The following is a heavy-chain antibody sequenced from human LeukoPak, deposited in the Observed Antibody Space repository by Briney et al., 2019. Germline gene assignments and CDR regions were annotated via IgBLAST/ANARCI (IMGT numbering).Heavy chain of an antibody. V-gene: IGHV4-59*01. CDR3: ARELRYFDY. Sequence: PSETLSLTCSVSGGSISSYYWSWIRQPPGKGLEWIGYIYYSGSTNYNPSLKSRVTISVDTSKNQFSLKLSSVTAADTAVYYCARELRYFDYWGQGTLVTVSS. D-gene: IGHD4-17*01. CDR2: IYYSGST. CDR1: GGSISSYY. J-gene: IGHJ4*02.